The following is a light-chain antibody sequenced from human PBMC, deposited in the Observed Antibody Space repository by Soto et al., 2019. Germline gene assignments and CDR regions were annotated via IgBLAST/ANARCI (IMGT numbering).Light chain of an antibody. Sequence: DIQMTQSPSTRSASVGHGGSITCPASQSISSWLAWYQQKPGKAPKLLIYDASSLESGVPSRFSGTQSGTEFTLTISRLQPDDLATYYCQQYNSYPGTFGQGTKVDIK. J-gene: IGKJ1*01. CDR1: QSISSW. V-gene: IGKV1-5*01. CDR3: QQYNSYPGT. CDR2: DAS.